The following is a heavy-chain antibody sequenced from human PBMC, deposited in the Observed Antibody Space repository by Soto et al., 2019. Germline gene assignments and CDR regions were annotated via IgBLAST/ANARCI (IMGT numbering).Heavy chain of an antibody. J-gene: IGHJ3*02. Sequence: GGSLRLSCAASGFTFSSYAMSWVRQAPGKGLEWVSAISGSGGSTYYADSVEGRFTISRDNSKNTLYLQMNSLRAEDTAVYYCAKNLKDYDILTGYYVDAFDIWGQGTMVTVSS. CDR2: ISGSGGST. D-gene: IGHD3-9*01. CDR1: GFTFSSYA. CDR3: AKNLKDYDILTGYYVDAFDI. V-gene: IGHV3-23*01.